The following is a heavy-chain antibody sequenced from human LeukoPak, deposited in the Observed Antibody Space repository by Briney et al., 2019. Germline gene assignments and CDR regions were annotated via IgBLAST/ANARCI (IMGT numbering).Heavy chain of an antibody. CDR1: GGSISSSSYY. CDR3: ARDRYRTIDY. Sequence: SETLSLTCTVSGGSISSSSYYWGWIRQPPGKGLGWIGSIYYSGSTYYNPSLKSRVTISVDTSKNQFSLKLSSVTAADTAVYYCARDRYRTIDYWGQGTLVTVSS. CDR2: IYYSGST. V-gene: IGHV4-39*07. J-gene: IGHJ4*02. D-gene: IGHD5-18*01.